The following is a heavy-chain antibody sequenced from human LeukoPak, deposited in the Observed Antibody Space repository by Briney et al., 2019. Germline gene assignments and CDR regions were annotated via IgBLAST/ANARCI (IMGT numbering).Heavy chain of an antibody. D-gene: IGHD6-19*01. Sequence: GGSLRLSCAASGFTFSTYGMSWVRQAPGKGLEWVASIKQDGSEKNYVDSVKGRFTISRDNARNSLSLQMNSLRVEDTAVYYCARGLYRYSSGWHFDYWGQGILVTVSS. CDR1: GFTFSTYG. J-gene: IGHJ4*02. V-gene: IGHV3-7*01. CDR2: IKQDGSEK. CDR3: ARGLYRYSSGWHFDY.